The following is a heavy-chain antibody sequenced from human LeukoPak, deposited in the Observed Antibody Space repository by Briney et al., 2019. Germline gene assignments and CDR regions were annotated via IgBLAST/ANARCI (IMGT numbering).Heavy chain of an antibody. CDR1: GYTFTGYY. D-gene: IGHD4-17*01. V-gene: IGHV1-2*02. Sequence: ASVKLSCNGTGYTFTGYYMHWVRHAPGQGPGWMGWINPNSGGANYAKKFQGRVTMTRDTSISTAYMELSRLRSDDTAVYYCARAGLVDGGYIYHNDYWGQGTLVTVSS. CDR3: ARAGLVDGGYIYHNDY. J-gene: IGHJ4*02. CDR2: INPNSGGA.